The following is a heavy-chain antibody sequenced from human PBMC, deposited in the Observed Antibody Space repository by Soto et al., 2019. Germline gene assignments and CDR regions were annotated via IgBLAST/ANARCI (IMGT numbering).Heavy chain of an antibody. J-gene: IGHJ3*02. CDR3: ARVVGDFWSGYYTGYAFDI. CDR2: IYTSGST. V-gene: IGHV4-4*07. D-gene: IGHD3-3*01. Sequence: SETLSLTYTVSGGSISSYYWSWIRQPAGKGLEWIGRIYTSGSTNYNPSLKSRVTMSVGTSKNQFSLKLSSVTAADTAVYYCARVVGDFWSGYYTGYAFDIWGQCTMVTVSS. CDR1: GGSISSYY.